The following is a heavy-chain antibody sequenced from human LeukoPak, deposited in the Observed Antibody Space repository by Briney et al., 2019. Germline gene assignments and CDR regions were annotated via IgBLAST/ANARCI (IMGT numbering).Heavy chain of an antibody. D-gene: IGHD4-17*01. J-gene: IGHJ4*02. CDR3: VKDLAYDYGDPNFDY. Sequence: TGGSLRLSCAASGFIFSSYAMSWVRQAPGKGLEWVSRIGASGGTTSYADSVKGRFTIPRDNSKNTLYLQMSSLRAEDTAVYYCVKDLAYDYGDPNFDYWGQGTLVTVSS. CDR2: IGASGGTT. CDR1: GFIFSSYA. V-gene: IGHV3-23*01.